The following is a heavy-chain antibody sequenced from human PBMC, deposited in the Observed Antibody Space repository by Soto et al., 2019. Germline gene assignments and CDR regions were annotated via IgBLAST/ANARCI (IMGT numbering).Heavy chain of an antibody. CDR1: GGSISSRDYY. Sequence: QVQLQESGPGLVKPAQTLSLRCTVSGGSISSRDYYWSWIRQHPEKGLEWIGSIYYNGNTYYNPSRQSRVTISLDTSVNEFSLKLTSVTAADTAVYYCARDKGGAALKGSGMDVWGQGTTVTVSS. V-gene: IGHV4-31*03. D-gene: IGHD3-10*01. CDR2: IYYNGNT. CDR3: ARDKGGAALKGSGMDV. J-gene: IGHJ6*02.